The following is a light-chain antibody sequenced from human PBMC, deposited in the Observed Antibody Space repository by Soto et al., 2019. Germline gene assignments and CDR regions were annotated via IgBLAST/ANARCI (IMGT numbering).Light chain of an antibody. CDR2: AAS. Sequence: EIQRSQSPSAMCASVGYRVTLTCRASQGISNYLAWFQQKPGKVPKSLIYAASSLQSGVPSRFSGSGSGTEFTLTISSLKTEDFATYYCQQHNSYTFTFGQGTRLEIK. CDR3: QQHNSYTFT. CDR1: QGISNY. V-gene: IGKV1-17*03. J-gene: IGKJ5*01.